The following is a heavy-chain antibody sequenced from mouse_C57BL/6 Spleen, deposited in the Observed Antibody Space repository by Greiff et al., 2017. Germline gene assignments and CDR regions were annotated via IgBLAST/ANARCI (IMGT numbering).Heavy chain of an antibody. D-gene: IGHD2-3*01. J-gene: IGHJ2*01. CDR3: ARWGYDGYYENY. Sequence: QVQLQQSGPELVKPGASVKISCKASGYAFSSSWMNWVKQRPGKGLEWIGRIYPGDGDTNYNGKFKGKATLTADKSSSTAYMQLSSLTSEDSAVYFCARWGYDGYYENYWGQGTTLTVSS. V-gene: IGHV1-82*01. CDR2: IYPGDGDT. CDR1: GYAFSSSW.